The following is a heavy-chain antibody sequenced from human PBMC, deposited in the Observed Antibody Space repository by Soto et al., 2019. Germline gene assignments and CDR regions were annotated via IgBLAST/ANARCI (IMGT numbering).Heavy chain of an antibody. CDR1: GFTFSSYA. V-gene: IGHV3-30-3*01. D-gene: IGHD3-10*01. J-gene: IGHJ4*02. Sequence: GGSLRLSCAASGFTFSSYAMHWVRQAPGKGLEWVAVISYDGSNKYYADSVKGRFTISRDNSKNTLYLQMNSLRAEDTAVYYCAREEHGLLWFGDLPDWGQGTLVTVAS. CDR2: ISYDGSNK. CDR3: AREEHGLLWFGDLPD.